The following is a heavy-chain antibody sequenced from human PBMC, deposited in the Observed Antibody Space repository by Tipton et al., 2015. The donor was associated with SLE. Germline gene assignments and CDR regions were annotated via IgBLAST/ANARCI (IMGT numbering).Heavy chain of an antibody. D-gene: IGHD3-22*01. CDR2: IYYSGST. V-gene: IGHV4-39*07. CDR1: GGFIRSSSYY. Sequence: TLSLTCTVSGGFIRSSSYYWGWIRLPPGTGLEWIGSIYYSGSTYYNPSLKSRVTISVDTSKNQFSLKLSSVTAADTAVYYCARLGSSGSDFDYWGQGTLVTVSS. CDR3: ARLGSSGSDFDY. J-gene: IGHJ4*02.